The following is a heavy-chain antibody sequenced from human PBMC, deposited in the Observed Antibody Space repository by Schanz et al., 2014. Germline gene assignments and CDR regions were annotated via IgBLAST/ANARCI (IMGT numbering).Heavy chain of an antibody. CDR1: GLLFSYYY. V-gene: IGHV3-23*04. Sequence: EVQLVESGGGLVRPGGSLRLSCAASGLLFSYYYMSGVRQAPGKGLEWVSGISGSGGSTYDADSVKGRFTISRDNSRKTLYLQMNSLRADDTAVYYCAKDLYNYGIFDSWGQGTLVTVSS. J-gene: IGHJ5*01. CDR2: ISGSGGST. D-gene: IGHD3-16*01. CDR3: AKDLYNYGIFDS.